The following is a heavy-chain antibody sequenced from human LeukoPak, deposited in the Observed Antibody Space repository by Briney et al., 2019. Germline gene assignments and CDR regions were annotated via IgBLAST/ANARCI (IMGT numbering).Heavy chain of an antibody. CDR1: GFTFSSYW. Sequence: GGSLRLSCAASGFTFSSYWMSWVRQAPGKGLERVANIKQDGSEKYYVDSVKGRFTISRDNAKNSLYLQMNSLRAEDTAVYYCARKYCSSTSCPHKYYFDYRGQGTLVTVSS. J-gene: IGHJ4*02. CDR3: ARKYCSSTSCPHKYYFDY. CDR2: IKQDGSEK. D-gene: IGHD2-2*01. V-gene: IGHV3-7*01.